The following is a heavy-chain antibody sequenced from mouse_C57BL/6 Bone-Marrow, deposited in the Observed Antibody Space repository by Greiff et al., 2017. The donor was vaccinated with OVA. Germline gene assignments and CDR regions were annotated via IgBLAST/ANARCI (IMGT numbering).Heavy chain of an antibody. CDR1: GFSLTSYG. V-gene: IGHV2-2*01. CDR2: IWSGGST. CDR3: ARNEGLLYGAMDY. J-gene: IGHJ4*01. Sequence: VKVVESGPGLVQPSQSLSITCTVSGFSLTSYGVHWVRQSPGKGLEWLGVIWSGGSTDYNAAFISRLSISKDNAKSQVFFKMNSLQADDTAIYYCARNEGLLYGAMDYWGQGTSVTVSS. D-gene: IGHD1-1*02.